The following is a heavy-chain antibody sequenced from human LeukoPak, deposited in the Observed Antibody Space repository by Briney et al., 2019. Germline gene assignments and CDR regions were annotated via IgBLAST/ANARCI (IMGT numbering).Heavy chain of an antibody. CDR2: ISGSGGST. Sequence: PGGSLRLSRAASGFTFSSYSMNWVRQAPGKGLEWVSAISGSGGSTYYADSVKGRFTISRDNSKNTLYLQMNSLRAEDTAVYYCAKDRWTEVDAFDIWGQGTMVTVSS. D-gene: IGHD1-1*01. J-gene: IGHJ3*02. CDR3: AKDRWTEVDAFDI. CDR1: GFTFSSYS. V-gene: IGHV3-23*01.